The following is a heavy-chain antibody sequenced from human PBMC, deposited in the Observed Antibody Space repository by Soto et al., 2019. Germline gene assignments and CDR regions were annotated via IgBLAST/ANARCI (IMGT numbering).Heavy chain of an antibody. CDR3: AKGGHYSSFDY. V-gene: IGHV3-23*01. CDR1: GFTFSSSA. CDR2: ISGSGGST. D-gene: IGHD2-2*01. J-gene: IGHJ4*02. Sequence: EVQLLESGGGLVQPGGSLRLSCAASGFTFSSSAMTWVRQAPGKGLEWVSAISGSGGSTYYADSVKGRFTLSRDNSKNTLDLQMNRLRAEDTAVYYCAKGGHYSSFDYWGQGTLVTVSS.